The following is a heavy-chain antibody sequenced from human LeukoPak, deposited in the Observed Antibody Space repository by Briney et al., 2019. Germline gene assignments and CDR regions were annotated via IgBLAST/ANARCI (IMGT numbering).Heavy chain of an antibody. CDR2: IYYSGST. CDR1: GGSISSYY. J-gene: IGHJ6*02. V-gene: IGHV4-59*01. D-gene: IGHD3-3*01. Sequence: SETLSLTCTVSGGSISSYYWSWIRQPPGKGLEWIGYIYYSGSTNYNPSLKSRVTISVDTSKNQFSLKLSSVTAADTAVYYCARDGRYDFWSGYRGGMDVWGQGTTVTVSS. CDR3: ARDGRYDFWSGYRGGMDV.